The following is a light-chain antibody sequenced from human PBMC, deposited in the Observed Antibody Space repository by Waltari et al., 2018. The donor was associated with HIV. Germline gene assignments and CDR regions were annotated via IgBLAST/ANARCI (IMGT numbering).Light chain of an antibody. V-gene: IGLV2-14*01. CDR3: SSFTSSDTPVV. CDR1: TSDVGGYDD. CDR2: EVT. Sequence: QSALTQPASVSGSPGQSITISCTGTTSDVGGYDDVSWYQQHPGKVPKLIIYEVTNRPSGVSNRFSGSKSGNTASLTISGLQPEDEADYYCSSFTSSDTPVVFGGGTKLTVL. J-gene: IGLJ2*01.